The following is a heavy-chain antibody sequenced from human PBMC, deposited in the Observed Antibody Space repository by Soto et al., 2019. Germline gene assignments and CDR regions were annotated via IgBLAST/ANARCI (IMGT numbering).Heavy chain of an antibody. CDR3: ARMGQWRVPGDYYYGMDV. CDR2: MYTGGGT. J-gene: IGHJ6*02. Sequence: GGSLRLSCAASGLTVSINYINFVRQAPGKGLDWVSVMYTGGGTYYSDSLKCRFTVSRDKSKNTLYLQMNSLRAEDTAVYYCARMGQWRVPGDYYYGMDVWGQGTSVTVSS. D-gene: IGHD6-19*01. V-gene: IGHV3-53*01. CDR1: GLTVSINY.